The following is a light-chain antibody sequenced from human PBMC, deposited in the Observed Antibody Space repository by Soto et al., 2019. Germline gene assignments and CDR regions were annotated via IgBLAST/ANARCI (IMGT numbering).Light chain of an antibody. CDR3: AGWDDSLHGIL. V-gene: IGLV1-47*01. CDR2: RNN. Sequence: QSVLTQPPSASGTPGQRVTISCSGGSSNIGTNYVYWYQQLPGTAPKLLIYRNNLRPSGVPDRFSASKSGTSASLAISGLRSEDEDDYFCAGWDDSLHGILCGAGTKVTVL. J-gene: IGLJ1*01. CDR1: SSNIGTNY.